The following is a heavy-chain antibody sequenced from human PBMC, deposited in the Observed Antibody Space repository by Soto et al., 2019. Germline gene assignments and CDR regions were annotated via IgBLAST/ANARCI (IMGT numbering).Heavy chain of an antibody. Sequence: SETLSLTCAVYGGSFSGYYWSWIRQPPGKGLEWIGEINHSGSTNYNPPLKSRVTISVDTSKTQFSLKLSSVTAADKAVYYCERARTYYYGSGSYYWLDPWGQGTLLNVS. V-gene: IGHV4-34*01. J-gene: IGHJ5*01. CDR3: ERARTYYYGSGSYYWLDP. CDR1: GGSFSGYY. CDR2: INHSGST. D-gene: IGHD3-10*01.